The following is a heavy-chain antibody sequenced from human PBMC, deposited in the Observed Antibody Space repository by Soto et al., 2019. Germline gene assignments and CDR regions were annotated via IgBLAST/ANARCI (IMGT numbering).Heavy chain of an antibody. V-gene: IGHV4-59*01. CDR2: ISYSGTY. D-gene: IGHD3-3*01. CDR1: GVSLHGYY. J-gene: IGHJ4*01. CDR3: AKSYDFWGGSYGGDYFDY. Sequence: PSGAPSHPLPFSGVSLHGYYWGRVRPPPGKGLEWIGYISYSGTYSYSPSLKSRVTISADSSRNQFYLTLTSVTAADTAMYFCAKSYDFWGGSYGGDYFDYWGPGKMVTVSS.